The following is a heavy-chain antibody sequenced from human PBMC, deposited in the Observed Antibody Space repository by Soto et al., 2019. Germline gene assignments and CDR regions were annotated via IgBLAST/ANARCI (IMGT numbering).Heavy chain of an antibody. CDR1: GGTFSSYA. V-gene: IGHV1-69*13. CDR2: IIPIFGTA. J-gene: IGHJ6*02. D-gene: IGHD3-3*01. Sequence: SVKVSCKASGGTFSSYAISWVRQAPGQGLEWMGGIIPIFGTANYAQKLKGRVTITADESTSTAYMELSSLRSEDTAVYYCARVPRITIFGVVITTYYYYYGMDVWGQGTTVTVSS. CDR3: ARVPRITIFGVVITTYYYYYGMDV.